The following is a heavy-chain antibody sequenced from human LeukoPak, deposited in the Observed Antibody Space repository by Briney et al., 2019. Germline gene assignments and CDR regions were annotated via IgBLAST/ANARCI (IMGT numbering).Heavy chain of an antibody. CDR3: VRRSVAGTYYFEY. V-gene: IGHV3-23*01. D-gene: IGHD6-19*01. Sequence: PGGSLRLSCAASGFTFSTFAMSWVRQAPGKGLEWVPSLSTGGDRTYYVDSVKGRFTISRDNSKNTLYLQMNSLRAEDTALYYCVRRSVAGTYYFEYWGQGTLVTVSS. CDR1: GFTFSTFA. CDR2: LSTGGDRT. J-gene: IGHJ4*02.